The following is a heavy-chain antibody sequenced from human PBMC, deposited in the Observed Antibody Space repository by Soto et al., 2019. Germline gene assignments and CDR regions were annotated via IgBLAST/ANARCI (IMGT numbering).Heavy chain of an antibody. CDR1: GGTFSRHA. J-gene: IGHJ4*02. CDR3: ARGWGYDSTDYYYAY. Sequence: QVQLVQSGAEVRKPGASGMVSCNSSGGTFSRHAISWVRQAPGQGLEWMGVIIPIFGTANHAQRFQGRVTNISDESTSKDYMELSSLRSEDTAIYYCARGWGYDSTDYYYAYWGQGTLVIVSS. V-gene: IGHV1-69*01. CDR2: IIPIFGTA. D-gene: IGHD3-22*01.